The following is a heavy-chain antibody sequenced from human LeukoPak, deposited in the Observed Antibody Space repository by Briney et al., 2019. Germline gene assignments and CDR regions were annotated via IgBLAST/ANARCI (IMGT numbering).Heavy chain of an antibody. Sequence: GGSLRLSCAASGFTFSSYSMSWIRQAPGKGLEWVSSVSSSSSYIYYADSVKGRFTISRDNARKSLYLQMNSLSTEDTAMYYCAREGERGYSYADYWGQGTLDTVSS. D-gene: IGHD5-18*01. V-gene: IGHV3-21*01. CDR1: GFTFSSYS. J-gene: IGHJ4*02. CDR2: VSSSSSYI. CDR3: AREGERGYSYADY.